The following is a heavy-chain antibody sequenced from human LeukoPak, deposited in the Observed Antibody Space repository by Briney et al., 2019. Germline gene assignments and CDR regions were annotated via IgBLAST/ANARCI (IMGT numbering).Heavy chain of an antibody. CDR1: GFTFSSYA. CDR3: ASPGNLE. D-gene: IGHD4-23*01. V-gene: IGHV3-30-3*01. CDR2: ISYDGSNK. J-gene: IGHJ4*02. Sequence: GGSLRLSCAASGFTFSSYAMHCVRQAPGKGLEWVAVISYDGSNKYYADSVKGRFTISRDNSKNTLYLQMNSLRAEDTAVYYCASPGNLEWGQGTLVTVSS.